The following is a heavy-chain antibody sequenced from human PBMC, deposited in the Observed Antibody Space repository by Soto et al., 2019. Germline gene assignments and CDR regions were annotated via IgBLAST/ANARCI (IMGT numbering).Heavy chain of an antibody. CDR3: TRPEQPDDAFDI. J-gene: IGHJ3*02. CDR2: IRSKANSYAT. CDR1: GFTFSGSA. D-gene: IGHD6-13*01. V-gene: IGHV3-73*01. Sequence: QPGVSLRLSCAASGFTFSGSAMHWVRQASGKGLEWVGRIRSKANSYATAYAASVKGRFTISRDDSKNTAYLQMNSLKTEDTAVYYCTRPEQPDDAFDIWGQGTMVTVSS.